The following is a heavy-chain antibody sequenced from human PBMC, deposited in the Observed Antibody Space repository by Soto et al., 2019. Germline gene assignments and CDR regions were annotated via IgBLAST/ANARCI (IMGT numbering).Heavy chain of an antibody. J-gene: IGHJ4*02. V-gene: IGHV3-23*01. CDR3: ARWSYLDY. Sequence: GGSLRLSCAASGFSFGSYALSWVRQAPGKGLEWVSTISGSDGKTFYADSMKGRFSISRDTSQSTLYLQMNSLRADDTAMYYCARWSYLDYWGQGTRVTVSS. CDR2: ISGSDGKT. CDR1: GFSFGSYA. D-gene: IGHD3-3*01.